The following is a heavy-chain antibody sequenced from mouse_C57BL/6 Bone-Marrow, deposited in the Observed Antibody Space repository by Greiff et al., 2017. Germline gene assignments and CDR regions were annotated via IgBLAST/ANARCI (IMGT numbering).Heavy chain of an antibody. Sequence: EVQLQESGGGLVQPGGSLKFSCAASGFTFSDYYMYWVRQTPAQRLEWVAYLSNGGGSTYYPDTVKGRFTISRDNAKNTLYLQMRRLKSEDTAMYYCARHGRDFDVWGTGTTVTVCS. CDR3: ARHGRDFDV. CDR2: LSNGGGST. J-gene: IGHJ1*03. V-gene: IGHV5-12*01. D-gene: IGHD3-1*01. CDR1: GFTFSDYY.